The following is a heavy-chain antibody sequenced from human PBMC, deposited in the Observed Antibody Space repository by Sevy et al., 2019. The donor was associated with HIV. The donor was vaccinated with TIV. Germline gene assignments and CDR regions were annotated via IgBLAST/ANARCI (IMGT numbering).Heavy chain of an antibody. CDR1: GGSISNYY. J-gene: IGHJ3*02. V-gene: IGHV4-4*07. D-gene: IGHD2-21*02. CDR2: IYTTGDT. Sequence: SETLSLTCTVSGGSISNYYWSWIRQPAGKGLEWIGRIYTTGDTNYNPSLESRVTMSVDTSKNQFSLKLNSVTAADTXVYYCARDLVPGVSEGDDAFDIWGQGTMVTVSS. CDR3: ARDLVPGVSEGDDAFDI.